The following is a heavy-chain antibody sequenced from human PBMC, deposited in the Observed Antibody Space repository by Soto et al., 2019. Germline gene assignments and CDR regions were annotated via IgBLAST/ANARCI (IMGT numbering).Heavy chain of an antibody. CDR3: AKVRGSSGFDY. CDR2: ISWNSGSI. CDR1: GFTFSSYA. J-gene: IGHJ4*02. V-gene: IGHV3-9*01. D-gene: IGHD3-22*01. Sequence: GGSLRLSCAASGFTFSSYAMSWVRQAPGKGLEWVSGISWNSGSIGYADSVKGRFTISRDNAKNSLYLQMNSLRAEDTALYYCAKVRGSSGFDYWGQGTLVTVSS.